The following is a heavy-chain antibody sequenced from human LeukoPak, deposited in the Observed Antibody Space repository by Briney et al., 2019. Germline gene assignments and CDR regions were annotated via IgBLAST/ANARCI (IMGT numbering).Heavy chain of an antibody. V-gene: IGHV4-61*02. D-gene: IGHD1-26*01. J-gene: IGHJ4*02. Sequence: SETLSLTCTVSGGSISSGSYYWSWIRQPAGKRLEWIGRIYTSGSTNYNPSLKSRVTISVDTSKNQFSLKLSSVTAADTAVYYCARERVVGATPVDYWGQGTLVTVSS. CDR3: ARERVVGATPVDY. CDR1: GGSISSGSYY. CDR2: IYTSGST.